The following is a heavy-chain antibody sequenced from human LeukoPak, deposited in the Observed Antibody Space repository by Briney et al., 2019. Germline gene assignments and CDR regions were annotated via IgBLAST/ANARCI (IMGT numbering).Heavy chain of an antibody. CDR2: INPNSGGT. V-gene: IGHV1-2*06. CDR1: GYTFTGYY. CDR3: ASLCSGGSCYSADY. Sequence: ASVKVSCKASGYTFTGYYMHWVRQAPGQGLEWMGRINPNSGGTNYAQKFQGRVTMTRDTSISTAYMELSRLRSDDTAVYYCASLCSGGSCYSADYWGQGTLVTVCS. D-gene: IGHD2-15*01. J-gene: IGHJ4*02.